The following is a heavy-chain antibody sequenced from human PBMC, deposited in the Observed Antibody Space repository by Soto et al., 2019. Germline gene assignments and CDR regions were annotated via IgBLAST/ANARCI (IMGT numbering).Heavy chain of an antibody. CDR1: GGTISSSSYY. V-gene: IGHV4-39*01. J-gene: IGHJ6*03. CDR2: IYYSGST. Sequence: SETLSLTCTVSGGTISSSSYYWGWIRKPPGKGLEWIGSIYYSGSTYYNPSLKSRVTISVDTSKNQFSLKLSSVTAADTAVYYCARHVLARDYSNYYYYYDMDVCGKGTTVTVSS. D-gene: IGHD4-4*01. CDR3: ARHVLARDYSNYYYYYDMDV.